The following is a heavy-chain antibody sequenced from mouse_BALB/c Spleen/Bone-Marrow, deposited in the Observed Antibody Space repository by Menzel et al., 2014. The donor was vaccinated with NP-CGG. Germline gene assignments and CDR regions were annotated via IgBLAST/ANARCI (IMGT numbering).Heavy chain of an antibody. V-gene: IGHV14-3*02. J-gene: IGHJ4*01. Sequence: VQLQQSGTELVKPGASVKLSCTASGFNIKDTYMHWVKQRPEQGLEWIGRIDPASGNTRYDPKFQGKATITADTSSNTAYLQLTSLTPEDTAVYYCARAYYYGSSYYVMDYWGQGTSVTVSS. CDR2: IDPASGNT. D-gene: IGHD1-1*01. CDR1: GFNIKDTY. CDR3: ARAYYYGSSYYVMDY.